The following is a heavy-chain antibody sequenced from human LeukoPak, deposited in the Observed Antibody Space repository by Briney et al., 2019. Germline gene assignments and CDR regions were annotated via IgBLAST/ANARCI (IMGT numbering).Heavy chain of an antibody. CDR1: GGSISSYY. V-gene: IGHV4-4*07. Sequence: SETLSLTCTVSGGSISSYYWSWIRQPAGKGLEWIGRIYSSGSTNYNPSLKSRVTMSVDTSKNQFSLKLSSVTAADTAVYYCARVVVFGVVSSDYYYYYMDVWGKGTTVTVSS. CDR2: IYSSGST. D-gene: IGHD3-3*01. J-gene: IGHJ6*03. CDR3: ARVVVFGVVSSDYYYYYMDV.